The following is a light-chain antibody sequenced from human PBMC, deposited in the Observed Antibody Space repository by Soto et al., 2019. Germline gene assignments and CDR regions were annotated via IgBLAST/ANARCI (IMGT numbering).Light chain of an antibody. CDR2: KDR. Sequence: SYELTQPPSVSVSPGQTARITCSGDALPKQHTYWYQQKSGQAPVMVIYKDRERPPGIPERFSGSSSGTTVTLTISGVQAEDEADYYCQSVDTSGAYVVFGGGTKLTVL. J-gene: IGLJ2*01. CDR3: QSVDTSGAYVV. CDR1: ALPKQH. V-gene: IGLV3-25*03.